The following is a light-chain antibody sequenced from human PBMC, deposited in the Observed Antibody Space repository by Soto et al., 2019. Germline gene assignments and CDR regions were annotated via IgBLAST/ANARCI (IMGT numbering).Light chain of an antibody. Sequence: DIQMTQSPSSLSASVGDRVTITCRASQNIRNYLNWYQQKPGDAPKLLIYAASTLQGAVPSRFSGSCSGTDFTLTISSLQPEDFVTYHCQQGHSTPYTFGQGTRLEI. V-gene: IGKV1-39*01. J-gene: IGKJ2*01. CDR2: AAS. CDR3: QQGHSTPYT. CDR1: QNIRNY.